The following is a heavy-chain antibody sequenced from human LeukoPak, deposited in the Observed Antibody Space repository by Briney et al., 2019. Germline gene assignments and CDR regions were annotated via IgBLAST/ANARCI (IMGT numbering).Heavy chain of an antibody. CDR2: ISGSGGYT. Sequence: PGGSLRLSSAASVFICSSYAISRLRQAPGKGLEWVSSISGSGGYTYYADSVKGRFAISRDNSKNTLYLQMNSLRAEDTAVYDCAKEYDSGWYTYYWGQGTLVTVSS. V-gene: IGHV3-23*01. CDR3: AKEYDSGWYTYY. D-gene: IGHD6-19*01. CDR1: VFICSSYA. J-gene: IGHJ4*02.